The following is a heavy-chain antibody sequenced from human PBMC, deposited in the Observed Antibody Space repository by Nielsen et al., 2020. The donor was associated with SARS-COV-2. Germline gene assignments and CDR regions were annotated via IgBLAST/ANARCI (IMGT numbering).Heavy chain of an antibody. J-gene: IGHJ6*02. V-gene: IGHV3-23*01. Sequence: WIRQPPGKGLEWVSAISGSGGSTYYADSVKGRFTISRDNSKNTLYLQMNSLRAEDTAVYYCAKAGELGGHGVDVWGQGTTVTVSS. CDR3: AKAGELGGHGVDV. D-gene: IGHD3-10*01. CDR2: ISGSGGST.